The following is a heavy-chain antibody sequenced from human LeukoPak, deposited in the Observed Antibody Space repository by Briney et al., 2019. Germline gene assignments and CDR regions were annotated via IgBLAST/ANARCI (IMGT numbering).Heavy chain of an antibody. V-gene: IGHV4-31*03. CDR3: ARPYTSGWYGGFDQ. J-gene: IGHJ4*02. CDR2: IYYSGST. CDR1: GGSISSGGYY. D-gene: IGHD6-19*01. Sequence: PSETLSLTCTVSGGSISSGGYYWSWIRQHPGKGLEWIGYIYYSGSTYYNPSLKSRVSISVDTSKNQFSLKLSSVTAADTAVYYCARPYTSGWYGGFDQWGQGTLVTVSS.